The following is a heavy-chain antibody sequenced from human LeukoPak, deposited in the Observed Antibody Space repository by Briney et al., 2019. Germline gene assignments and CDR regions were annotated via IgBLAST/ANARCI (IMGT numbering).Heavy chain of an antibody. J-gene: IGHJ3*02. CDR2: ISDRGDNT. Sequence: GGSLRLSCAASGFTFSAYGMTWVRQAPGKGLEWVSHISDRGDNTYYADSVKGRFTISRDNSKNTLYLQMNSLRAEDTAVYYCARDYGTGPDAFDIWGQGTMVTVSS. CDR1: GFTFSAYG. CDR3: ARDYGTGPDAFDI. V-gene: IGHV3-23*01. D-gene: IGHD3/OR15-3a*01.